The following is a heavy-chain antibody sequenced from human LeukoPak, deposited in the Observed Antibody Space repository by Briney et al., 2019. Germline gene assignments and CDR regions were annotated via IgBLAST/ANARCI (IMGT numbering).Heavy chain of an antibody. CDR2: IGSDGST. CDR3: ESSLWDFDC. J-gene: IGHJ4*02. V-gene: IGHV3-66*01. Sequence: GGSLRLSCAASGFTVSSNYMSWVRQAPGKGLEWVTVIGSDGSTYYAESVKGRFTISRDNSKNTLFLQMNSLRAEHTAVYYCESSLWDFDCWGQGAPVTVSS. D-gene: IGHD3-10*01. CDR1: GFTVSSNY.